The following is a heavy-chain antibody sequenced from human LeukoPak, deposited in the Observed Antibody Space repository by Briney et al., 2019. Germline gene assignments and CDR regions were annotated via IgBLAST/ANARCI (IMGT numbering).Heavy chain of an antibody. CDR3: ARQDSYGLFDY. CDR2: IYYSGST. Sequence: SETLSLTCTVSGGSISSSSYYWGWIRQPPGKGLEWIGSIYYSGSTYYNPSLKSRVTISVDTSKNQFSLKLSSVTAADTAVYYCARQDSYGLFDYWGQGTLVTVSS. CDR1: GGSISSSSYY. D-gene: IGHD5-18*01. J-gene: IGHJ4*02. V-gene: IGHV4-39*01.